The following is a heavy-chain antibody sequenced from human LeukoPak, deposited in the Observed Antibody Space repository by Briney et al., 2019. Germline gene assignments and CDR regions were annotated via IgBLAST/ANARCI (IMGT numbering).Heavy chain of an antibody. CDR3: AREYDSSXYPFDD. CDR1: GYTFSSYW. J-gene: IGHJ4*02. CDR2: IKQDGSEK. Sequence: GGSLRLSCADSGYTFSSYWMSWVRQAPGKGLEWVANIKQDGSEKYYVDSVKGRFIISRDNAKNSLYLQMNSLKAEDTAVYYCAREYDSSXYPFDDWGQGTLVTVSS. V-gene: IGHV3-7*01. D-gene: IGHD3-22*01.